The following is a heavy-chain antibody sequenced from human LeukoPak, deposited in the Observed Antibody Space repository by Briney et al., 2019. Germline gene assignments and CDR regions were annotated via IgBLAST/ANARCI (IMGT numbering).Heavy chain of an antibody. D-gene: IGHD3-22*01. CDR1: GYTFTSYG. CDR2: ISAYNGNT. V-gene: IGHV1-18*01. J-gene: IGHJ4*02. Sequence: ASVKVSCKASGYTFTSYGISWVRQAPGQGLEWMGWISAYNGNTNYAQKLQGRVTMTTDTSTSTAYMELRSLRSDDTAVYYCAREHYYDSSGYYPGNCFDYWGQGTLVTVSS. CDR3: AREHYYDSSGYYPGNCFDY.